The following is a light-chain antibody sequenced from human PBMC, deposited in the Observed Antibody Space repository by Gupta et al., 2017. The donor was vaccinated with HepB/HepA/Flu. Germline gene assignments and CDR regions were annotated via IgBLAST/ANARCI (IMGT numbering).Light chain of an antibody. Sequence: DIQLTQSPSTVSSSLGDRVTITCRASQAVNTYLNWYLQRPGQAPQLLIYSSTALHGGVSSRVRGSGSGSHVTLTINNVQLEDFGTYFCQQSYRVPYTFGQGTRLDFK. J-gene: IGKJ2*01. V-gene: IGKV1-39*01. CDR2: SST. CDR3: QQSYRVPYT. CDR1: QAVNTY.